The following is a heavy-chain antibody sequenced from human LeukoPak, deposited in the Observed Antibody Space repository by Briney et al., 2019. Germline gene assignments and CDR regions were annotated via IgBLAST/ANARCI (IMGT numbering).Heavy chain of an antibody. J-gene: IGHJ6*02. CDR1: GFTFSSYA. CDR2: ISYDGSNK. D-gene: IGHD2-21*01. V-gene: IGHV3-30*04. Sequence: GGSLRLSCAASGFTFSSYAMHWVRQAPGKGLEWVAVISYDGSNKYYADFVKGRFTISRDNSKNTLYLQMNSLRAEDTAVYYCARDPKAYGAGYYYYYYYMDVWGQGTTVTVSS. CDR3: ARDPKAYGAGYYYYYYYMDV.